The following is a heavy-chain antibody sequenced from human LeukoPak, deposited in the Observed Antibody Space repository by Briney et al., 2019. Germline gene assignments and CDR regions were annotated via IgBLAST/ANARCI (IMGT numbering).Heavy chain of an antibody. CDR3: AAAAGSGRVDLAY. CDR1: GFTFSNFW. CDR2: INSDGSST. D-gene: IGHD3-10*01. J-gene: IGHJ4*02. Sequence: PGGSLRLSCAASGFTFSNFWMSWVRQAPGKGLLWVSRINSDGSSTTYADSVKGRFTISRDNAKSTLYLQMDSLRADDTAVYFCAAAAGSGRVDLAYWGQGTLVTVSS. V-gene: IGHV3-74*01.